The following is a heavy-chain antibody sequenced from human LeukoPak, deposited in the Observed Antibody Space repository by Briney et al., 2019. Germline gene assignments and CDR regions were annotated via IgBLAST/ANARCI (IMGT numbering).Heavy chain of an antibody. CDR3: ARVEPGYGDHGFYFDY. V-gene: IGHV1-2*06. D-gene: IGHD4-17*01. J-gene: IGHJ4*02. CDR1: GYTFTGYY. Sequence: GASVKVSCKASGYTFTGYYMHWVRQAPGQGLEWMGRINPNSGGTNYAQKFQGRVTMTRDTSISTAYMELSRLRSDDTAVYYCARVEPGYGDHGFYFDYWGQGTLVTVSS. CDR2: INPNSGGT.